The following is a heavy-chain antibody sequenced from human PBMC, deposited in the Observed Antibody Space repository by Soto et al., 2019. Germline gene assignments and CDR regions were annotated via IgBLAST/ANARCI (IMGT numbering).Heavy chain of an antibody. D-gene: IGHD5-12*01. J-gene: IGHJ3*02. V-gene: IGHV3-33*01. CDR1: GFTFSSYG. CDR3: ASIQNGYNPTDAFDI. CDR2: IWYDGSNK. Sequence: QVQLVESGGGVVQPGRSLRLSCAASGFTFSSYGMHWVRQAPGKGLEWVAVIWYDGSNKYYADSVKGRFTISRDNSKNTLYLQMNSLRAEDTAVYYCASIQNGYNPTDAFDIWGQGTMVTVSS.